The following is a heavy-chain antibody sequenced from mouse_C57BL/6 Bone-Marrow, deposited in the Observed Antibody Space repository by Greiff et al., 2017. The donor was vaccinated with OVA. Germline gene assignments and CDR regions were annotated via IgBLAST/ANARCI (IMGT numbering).Heavy chain of an antibody. J-gene: IGHJ2*01. CDR2: INPNNGGT. CDR1: GYTFTDYY. D-gene: IGHD1-1*01. Sequence: VQLQQSGPELVKPGASVKISCKASGYTFTDYYMNWVKQSHGKSLEWIGDINPNNGGTSYNQKFKGKATLTVDKSSSTAYMELRSLTSEDSAVYYCARYLFITTVVATPDYWGQGTTLTVSS. V-gene: IGHV1-26*01. CDR3: ARYLFITTVVATPDY.